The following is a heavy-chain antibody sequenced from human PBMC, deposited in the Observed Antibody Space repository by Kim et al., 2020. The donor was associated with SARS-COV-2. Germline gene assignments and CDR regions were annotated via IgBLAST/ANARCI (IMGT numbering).Heavy chain of an antibody. CDR3: ARADAAAALDV. Sequence: GGSLRLSCAASGFTFSSYWMHWVRQGPGKGLVWVSHIKGDGSDTNYADSVKGRFTISRDNAKNTLYLQLNSLSAGDTAVYFCARADAAAALDVWAKGPRSSSP. D-gene: IGHD6-13*01. J-gene: IGHJ6*02. V-gene: IGHV3-74*01. CDR2: IKGDGSDT. CDR1: GFTFSSYW.